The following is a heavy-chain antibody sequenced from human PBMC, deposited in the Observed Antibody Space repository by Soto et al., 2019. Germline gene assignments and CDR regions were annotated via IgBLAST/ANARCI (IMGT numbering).Heavy chain of an antibody. V-gene: IGHV1-18*01. J-gene: IGHJ4*02. CDR3: ARGRYGDY. CDR1: GYTFTSYG. D-gene: IGHD1-1*01. CDR2: ISAHNDNI. Sequence: QVHLVQSGAEVRKPGASVKVSCKGSGYTFTSYGIAWVRQAPGQGLEWMGWISAHNDNINYAQKVQGRVTVTRDTSTSTAYMELRNLRSYDTAVYYCARGRYGDYWGQGALVTVSS.